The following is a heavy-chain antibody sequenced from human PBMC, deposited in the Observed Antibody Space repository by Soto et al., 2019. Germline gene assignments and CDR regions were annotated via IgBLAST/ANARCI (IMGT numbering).Heavy chain of an antibody. CDR3: ARDFGPIPAASAMYGMDV. CDR1: GYNFIGYY. CDR2: INPKSGAT. J-gene: IGHJ6*02. Sequence: QAQLVQSGAEVKKPGASVKVSCQASGYNFIGYYVFWVRKAPGQGLEWMGWINPKSGATKYAEKFQGRATMTRDTPMFTAYMELSGLRFDDRAVYYCARDFGPIPAASAMYGMDVGGQGTTVSVSS. V-gene: IGHV1-2*02. D-gene: IGHD3-16*01.